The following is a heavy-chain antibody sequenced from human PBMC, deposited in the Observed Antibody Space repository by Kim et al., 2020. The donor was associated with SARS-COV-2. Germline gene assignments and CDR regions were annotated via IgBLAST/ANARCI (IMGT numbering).Heavy chain of an antibody. Sequence: GGSLRLSCTTSGFTFSSYTMNWVRQTPGKGLEWVATIDGRTFNTHYPDSVKGRFTISRDNSQNTLYLHMSSLRAEDTAMYYCATWTQTPIDYYGQVTLVT. D-gene: IGHD5-18*01. V-gene: IGHV3-23*01. J-gene: IGHJ4*02. CDR2: IDGRTFNT. CDR1: GFTFSSYT. CDR3: ATWTQTPIDY.